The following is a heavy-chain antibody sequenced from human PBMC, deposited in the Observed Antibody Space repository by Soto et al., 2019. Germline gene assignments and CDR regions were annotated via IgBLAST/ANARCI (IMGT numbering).Heavy chain of an antibody. D-gene: IGHD4-4*01. CDR3: VRRLDSSNYPLDPF. CDR1: GFTFSSYA. Sequence: QPGGSLRLSCAASGFTFSSYAMNWVRQAPGKGLEWVSTISGSGGSTYYADSVKGRFTISRDNSKNTQSLQMNSLRAEDTAVYYCVRRLDSSNYPLDPFWGRGTLVTVSS. V-gene: IGHV3-23*01. J-gene: IGHJ2*01. CDR2: ISGSGGST.